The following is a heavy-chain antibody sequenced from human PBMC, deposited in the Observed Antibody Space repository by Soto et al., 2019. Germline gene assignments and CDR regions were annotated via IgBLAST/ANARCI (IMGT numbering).Heavy chain of an antibody. V-gene: IGHV3-23*01. D-gene: IGHD6-13*01. J-gene: IGHJ4*02. CDR3: AKLGAGTIY. CDR1: GFTFSTYA. Sequence: GGSLRLSCAASGFTFSTYALTWVRQAPGKGLEWVSAIADHGGNTYYADSVKGRFTISRDNSKNTLYLQMNSLRAEDTALYYCAKLGAGTIYWGQGTTVIVSS. CDR2: IADHGGNT.